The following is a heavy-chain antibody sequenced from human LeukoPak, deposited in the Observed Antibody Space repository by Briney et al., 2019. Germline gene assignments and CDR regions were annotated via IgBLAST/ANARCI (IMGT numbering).Heavy chain of an antibody. CDR2: IYYSGST. J-gene: IGHJ4*02. Sequence: SETLSLTCTVSGGSVSSGSYYWSWIRQPPGKGLEWIGYIYYSGSTNYNPSLKSRVTISVDTSKNQFSLKLSSVTAADTAVYYCASDDYGGNGYYFVYWGQGTLVTVSS. D-gene: IGHD4-23*01. CDR3: ASDDYGGNGYYFVY. V-gene: IGHV4-61*01. CDR1: GGSVSSGSYY.